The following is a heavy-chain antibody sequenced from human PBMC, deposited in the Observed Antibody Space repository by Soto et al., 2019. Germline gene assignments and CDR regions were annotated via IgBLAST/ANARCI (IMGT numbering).Heavy chain of an antibody. V-gene: IGHV4-34*01. CDR3: ARTYWSGCGRRLFDS. Sequence: PSETLSLTGAVYGGSFSGYYWSWIRQTPGKGLEWIDQIHHTGNTNYSPSLRSRVSISVDTSKNQFSLKLSPVTAADTAVYYCARTYWSGCGRRLFDSWGQGALVTVS. CDR1: GGSFSGYY. J-gene: IGHJ4*02. D-gene: IGHD3-3*01. CDR2: IHHTGNT.